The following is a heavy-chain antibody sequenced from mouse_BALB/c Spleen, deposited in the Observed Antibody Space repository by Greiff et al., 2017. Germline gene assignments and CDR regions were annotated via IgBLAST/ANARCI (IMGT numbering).Heavy chain of an antibody. J-gene: IGHJ3*01. V-gene: IGHV5-6-3*01. CDR2: INSNGGST. Sequence: EVHLVESGGGLVQPGGSLKLSCAASGFTFSSYGMSWVRQTPDKRLELVATINSNGGSTYYPDSVKGRFTISRDNAKNTLYLQMSSLKSEDTAMYYCARGWLLAWFAYWGQGTLVTVSA. D-gene: IGHD2-3*01. CDR3: ARGWLLAWFAY. CDR1: GFTFSSYG.